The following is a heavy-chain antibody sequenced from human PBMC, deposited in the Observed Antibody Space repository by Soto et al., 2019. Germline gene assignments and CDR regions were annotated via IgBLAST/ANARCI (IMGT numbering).Heavy chain of an antibody. D-gene: IGHD3-10*01. CDR3: ARGDPLLWFGEKVYYGMDV. Sequence: SATLSLTCTVSGGSISRYYWNWIRQPPGKGLEWIGYIYYSGSTNYNPSLKSRVTISVDTSKNQFSLKLSSVTAADTAVYYCARGDPLLWFGEKVYYGMDVWGQGTTVT. CDR1: GGSISRYY. CDR2: IYYSGST. V-gene: IGHV4-59*01. J-gene: IGHJ6*02.